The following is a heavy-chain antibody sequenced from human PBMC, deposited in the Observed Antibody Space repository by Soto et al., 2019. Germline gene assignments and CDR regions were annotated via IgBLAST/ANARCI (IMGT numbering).Heavy chain of an antibody. CDR2: VSAYSDDT. D-gene: IGHD2-15*01. J-gene: IGHJ4*02. CDR3: AREYCRGGSCYGVDF. Sequence: QVQLVQSGAEVKEPGASVKVSCKASGYTLTDYGISWVRQAPGQGLEWMGWVSAYSDDTKYAQKVQGRVTMTTVTSTRTAYMELRSLRSDDTAVYYCAREYCRGGSCYGVDFWGQGTLVTVSS. V-gene: IGHV1-18*01. CDR1: GYTLTDYG.